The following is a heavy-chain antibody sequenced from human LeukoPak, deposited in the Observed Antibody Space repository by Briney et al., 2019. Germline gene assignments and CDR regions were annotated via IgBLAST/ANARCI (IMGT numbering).Heavy chain of an antibody. CDR2: ISYDGSNK. Sequence: GGSLRLSCAASGFTFSSYGMHWVRQAPGKGLEWVAVISYDGSNKYYADSVKGRFTISRDNAKNSLYLQMNSLRAEDTAVYYCARDHGGYDDAFDIWGQGTMVTVSS. CDR3: ARDHGGYDDAFDI. CDR1: GFTFSSYG. D-gene: IGHD5-12*01. V-gene: IGHV3-30*03. J-gene: IGHJ3*02.